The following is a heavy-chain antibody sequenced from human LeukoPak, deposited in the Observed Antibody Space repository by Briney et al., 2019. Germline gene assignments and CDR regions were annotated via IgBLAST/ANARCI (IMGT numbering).Heavy chain of an antibody. CDR1: GFTFSSYS. J-gene: IGHJ5*02. CDR3: ARDPNTYYYGSGSYGSA. D-gene: IGHD3-10*01. Sequence: GGSLRLSCAASGFTFSSYSMNWVRQAPGKGLEWVSSISSSSSYIHYADSVKGRFTISRDNAKNSLYLQMNSLRAEDTAVYYCARDPNTYYYGSGSYGSAWGQGTLVTVSS. V-gene: IGHV3-21*01. CDR2: ISSSSSYI.